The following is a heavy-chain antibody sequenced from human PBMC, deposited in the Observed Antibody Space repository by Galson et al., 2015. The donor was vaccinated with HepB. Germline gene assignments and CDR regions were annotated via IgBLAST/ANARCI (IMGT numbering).Heavy chain of an antibody. CDR2: ISTSTGLT. V-gene: IGHV1-18*01. D-gene: IGHD2-2*01. Sequence: SVKVSCKASGYTFTNFAISWVRQAPGQGLEWMGWISTSTGLTNYAQTLQGRLTMTTDPSTGTAYMELRSLRSDDAAVYYCAREGVGVPTAIDCWGQGTLVTISS. J-gene: IGHJ4*02. CDR1: GYTFTNFA. CDR3: AREGVGVPTAIDC.